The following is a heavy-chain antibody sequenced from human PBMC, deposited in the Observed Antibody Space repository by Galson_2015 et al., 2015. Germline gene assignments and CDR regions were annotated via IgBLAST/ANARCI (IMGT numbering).Heavy chain of an antibody. J-gene: IGHJ4*02. Sequence: LRLSCAASGFPFDDYTMHWVRPAPGKGLEWVSLISWDGGSTYYADSVKGRFTISRDNSKNSLYLQMNSLRTEDTALYYCAKVEVRGYYFDYWGQGTLVTVSS. D-gene: IGHD2-15*01. V-gene: IGHV3-43*01. CDR3: AKVEVRGYYFDY. CDR1: GFPFDDYT. CDR2: ISWDGGST.